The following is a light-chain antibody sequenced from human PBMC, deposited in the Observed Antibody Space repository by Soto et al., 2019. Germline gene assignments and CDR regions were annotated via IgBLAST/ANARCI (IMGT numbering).Light chain of an antibody. CDR2: EAN. J-gene: IGLJ1*01. Sequence: QSVLTQPASVPGSPGQSITISCTGTSSDVGTYNLVSWYQQHPNKAPKLLIYEANKRPSGVSNRFSGSKSGNTASLTISGLQAEDEADYYCCSYATSTTYVFGSGTKVTVL. V-gene: IGLV2-23*01. CDR1: SSDVGTYNL. CDR3: CSYATSTTYV.